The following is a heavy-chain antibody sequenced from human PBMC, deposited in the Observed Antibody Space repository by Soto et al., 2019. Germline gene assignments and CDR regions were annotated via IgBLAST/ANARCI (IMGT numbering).Heavy chain of an antibody. D-gene: IGHD1-26*01. Sequence: QVQLVESGGGVVQPGRSLRLSCAASGFTFSSYGMHWVRQAPGKGLEWVAVISYDGSNKYYADSVKGRFTISRDNSKNTLYLQMNSLRAEDTAVYYCAKGREWELLALMDVWGQGTTVTVSS. V-gene: IGHV3-30*18. J-gene: IGHJ6*02. CDR2: ISYDGSNK. CDR1: GFTFSSYG. CDR3: AKGREWELLALMDV.